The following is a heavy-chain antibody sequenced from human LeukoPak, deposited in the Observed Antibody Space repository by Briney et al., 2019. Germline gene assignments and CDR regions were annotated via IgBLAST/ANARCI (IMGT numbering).Heavy chain of an antibody. V-gene: IGHV3-23*01. CDR1: GFTFSSYA. J-gene: IGHJ4*02. CDR2: ISGSGGST. D-gene: IGHD6-13*01. Sequence: PGGSLRLSCAASGFTFSSYAMSWVRQAPGKGLEWVSAISGSGGSTYYADSVKGRFTISRDNSKNTLYLQMNGLRVGDTAVYFCAKGLSVYSSSSPGYWGQGTLVTVSS. CDR3: AKGLSVYSSSSPGY.